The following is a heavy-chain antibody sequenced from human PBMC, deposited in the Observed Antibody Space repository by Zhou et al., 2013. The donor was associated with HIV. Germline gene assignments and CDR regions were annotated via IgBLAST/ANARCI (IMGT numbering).Heavy chain of an antibody. J-gene: IGHJ5*02. CDR3: ARDAQITIFGVANNWFDP. CDR1: GGTFSSYA. D-gene: IGHD3-3*01. Sequence: QVQLVQSGAEVKKPGSSVKVSCKASGGTFSSYAISWVRQAPGQGLEWMGGIIPIFGTANYAQKFQGRVTITTDESTSTAYMELSSLRSEDTAVYYCARDAQITIFGVANNWFDPWGQGTLVTVSS. V-gene: IGHV1-69*05. CDR2: IIPIFGTA.